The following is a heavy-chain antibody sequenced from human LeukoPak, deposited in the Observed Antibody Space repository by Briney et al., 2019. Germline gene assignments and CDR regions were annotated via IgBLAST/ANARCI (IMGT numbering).Heavy chain of an antibody. CDR3: ARDRVAAAGTKDY. V-gene: IGHV1-18*01. D-gene: IGHD6-13*01. CDR2: ISAHNGDT. CDR1: GYTFTSYD. J-gene: IGHJ4*02. Sequence: ASVKVSCKASGYTFTSYDINWVRQATGQGLEWMGWISAHNGDTNYAQKLQGRVTMTTDTSTSTAYMELRSLRSDDTAVYYCARDRVAAAGTKDYWGQGTLVTVSS.